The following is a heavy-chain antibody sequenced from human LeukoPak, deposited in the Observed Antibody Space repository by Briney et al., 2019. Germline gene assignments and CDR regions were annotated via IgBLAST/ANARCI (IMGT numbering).Heavy chain of an antibody. Sequence: GGSLRLSCAASGFTFSSYAMHWVRQAPGKGLEWVAVISYDGSNKYYADSVKGRFTISRDNAKNSLYLQMNSLTAEDTGFYFCARDWSAVTAPDYFDYWGPGTLVTVSS. J-gene: IGHJ4*02. CDR2: ISYDGSNK. V-gene: IGHV3-30*14. D-gene: IGHD6-19*01. CDR1: GFTFSSYA. CDR3: ARDWSAVTAPDYFDY.